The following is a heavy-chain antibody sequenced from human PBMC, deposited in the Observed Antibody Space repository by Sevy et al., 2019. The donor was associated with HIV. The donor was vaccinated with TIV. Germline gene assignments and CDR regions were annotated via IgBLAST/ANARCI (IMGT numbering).Heavy chain of an antibody. CDR2: ISGSGGST. Sequence: GGSLRLSCAASGFTFSSYAMSWVRQAPGKGLEWVSTISGSGGSTNYADSVKGRFIISRDNSKNTLYLQMNSLRAEDTAVYYCATGPLGPTGVYFDYWGQGTLVTVSS. V-gene: IGHV3-23*01. J-gene: IGHJ4*02. CDR1: GFTFSSYA. CDR3: ATGPLGPTGVYFDY. D-gene: IGHD1-26*01.